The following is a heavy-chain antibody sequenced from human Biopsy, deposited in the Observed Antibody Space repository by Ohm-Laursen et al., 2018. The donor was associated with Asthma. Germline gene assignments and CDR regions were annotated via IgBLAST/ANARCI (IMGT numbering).Heavy chain of an antibody. CDR1: GFSLTTTGVG. Sequence: TQTLTLTCTFSGFSLTTTGVGVAWIRQPPGKALEWLARIYWDDDKRYSSSLKSRLTITKETSKNQVVLTMTNMDPVDTATYYCAHRLCIGGACYDAFDIWGQGTMVTVSS. CDR3: AHRLCIGGACYDAFDI. CDR2: IYWDDDK. D-gene: IGHD2-8*02. V-gene: IGHV2-5*02. J-gene: IGHJ3*02.